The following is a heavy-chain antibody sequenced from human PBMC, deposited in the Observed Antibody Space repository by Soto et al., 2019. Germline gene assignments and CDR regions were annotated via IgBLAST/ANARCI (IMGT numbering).Heavy chain of an antibody. Sequence: QVQLVESGGGVVQPGRSLRLSCAASGFTFSSYAMHWVRQAPGKGPEWVAVISYDGSRKTYADSVKGQFTISRDNSKNTLFLQMNNLRPEDTAVYYCESANSDDSSVWCADFDIWGQGTMVTVSS. J-gene: IGHJ3*02. CDR3: ESANSDDSSVWCADFDI. CDR1: GFTFSSYA. V-gene: IGHV3-30-3*01. CDR2: ISYDGSRK. D-gene: IGHD6-19*01.